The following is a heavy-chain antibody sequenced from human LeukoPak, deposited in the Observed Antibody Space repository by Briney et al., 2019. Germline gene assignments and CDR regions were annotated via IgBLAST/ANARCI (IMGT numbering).Heavy chain of an antibody. CDR3: ARDQFGKGNWFDP. V-gene: IGHV3-21*01. D-gene: IGHD3-10*01. J-gene: IGHJ5*02. Sequence: GGSLRLSCVASGFTFSDYSMTWVRQAPGKGLQWVSSINSGSDHIFYADSVKGRFTMSRDNAKTSPYLQMSSLRADDTAVYFCARDQFGKGNWFDPWGQGTLVTVSS. CDR1: GFTFSDYS. CDR2: INSGSDHI.